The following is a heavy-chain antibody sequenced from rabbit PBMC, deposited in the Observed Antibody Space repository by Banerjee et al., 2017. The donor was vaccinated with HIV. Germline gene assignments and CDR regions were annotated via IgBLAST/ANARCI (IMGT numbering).Heavy chain of an antibody. CDR3: ARGLVAGVLDL. CDR2: IYPGISDRT. CDR1: GSDISSYS. D-gene: IGHD3-3*01. Sequence: QSLEESGGALVTPGGTLTLTCTASGSDISSYSMCWVRQAPGKGLEWIACIYPGISDRTYYASWAKGRFTISKTSSTTVTLQMTSLTAADTATYFCARGLVAGVLDLWGPGTLVTVS. J-gene: IGHJ4*01. V-gene: IGHV1S40*01.